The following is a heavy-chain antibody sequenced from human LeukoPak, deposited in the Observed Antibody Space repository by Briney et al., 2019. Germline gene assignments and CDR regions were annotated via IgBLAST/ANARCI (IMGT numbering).Heavy chain of an antibody. CDR1: GGSIRSYY. Sequence: KSSETLSLTCTVSGGSIRSYYWSWIRQPPGKGLEWIGDIYYSGSTNYNPSLESRVTISVDTSKNQFSLKLSSVTAADTAVYYCARVRGSYESSYFDYWGQGTLVTVSS. D-gene: IGHD1-26*01. J-gene: IGHJ4*02. CDR2: IYYSGST. CDR3: ARVRGSYESSYFDY. V-gene: IGHV4-59*01.